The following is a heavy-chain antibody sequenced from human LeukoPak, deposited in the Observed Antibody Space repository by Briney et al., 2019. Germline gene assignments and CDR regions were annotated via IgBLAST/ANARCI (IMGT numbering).Heavy chain of an antibody. D-gene: IGHD2-21*01. CDR1: GYTFNAYY. V-gene: IGHV1-2*02. Sequence: ASVKVSCKASGYTFNAYYMHWVRQAPGQRPEWVGWINPKSAGTNYAQKFQGRVTVTRDTSISTTFMELSGLRSDDAAVYYCARGLGDFDGDGHTNPFDYWGQGTLVTVSS. CDR2: INPKSAGT. J-gene: IGHJ4*02. CDR3: ARGLGDFDGDGHTNPFDY.